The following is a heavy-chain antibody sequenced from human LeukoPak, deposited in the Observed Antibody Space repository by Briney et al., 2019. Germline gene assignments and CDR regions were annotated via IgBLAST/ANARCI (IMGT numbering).Heavy chain of an antibody. CDR2: MNPNSGNT. D-gene: IGHD2-2*01. Sequence: GASVKVSCRASGYTFTSYDINWVRQATGQGLEWMGWMNPNSGNTGYAQKFQGRVTMTRNTSISTAYMELSSLRSEDTAVYYCARGMPQSIAVVPAARGGYRFDPWGQGTLVTVSS. CDR1: GYTFTSYD. CDR3: ARGMPQSIAVVPAARGGYRFDP. J-gene: IGHJ5*02. V-gene: IGHV1-8*01.